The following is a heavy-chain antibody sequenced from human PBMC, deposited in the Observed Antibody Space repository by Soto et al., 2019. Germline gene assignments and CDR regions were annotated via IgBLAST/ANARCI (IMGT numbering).Heavy chain of an antibody. V-gene: IGHV3-64*01. D-gene: IGHD2-2*01. J-gene: IGHJ4*02. Sequence: EVQLVESGGILVQPGGYLRLSCVDSGFSFSNYSMHWVRQAPGKGLEYVSAISNNGVSTYYANSVKGRFIISRDNSKHTLYLQMGSLRAEDMAVYYCARGGPYHLLSDFDYWGQGTLVTVSS. CDR3: ARGGPYHLLSDFDY. CDR2: ISNNGVST. CDR1: GFSFSNYS.